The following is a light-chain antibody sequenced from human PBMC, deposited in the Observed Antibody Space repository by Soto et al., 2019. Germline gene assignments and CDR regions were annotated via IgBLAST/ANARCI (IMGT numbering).Light chain of an antibody. Sequence: IHMTQSPSSVAASVGDTVTITCRASQGISTCLAWYQQKPGRAPNLLLYAASNLPSGVPSRFSGSGSGTEFTLTVSSLQLEDFATDYCQQTESFTFGPGAKVDFK. CDR1: QGISTC. CDR3: QQTESFT. V-gene: IGKV1-12*02. J-gene: IGKJ3*01. CDR2: AAS.